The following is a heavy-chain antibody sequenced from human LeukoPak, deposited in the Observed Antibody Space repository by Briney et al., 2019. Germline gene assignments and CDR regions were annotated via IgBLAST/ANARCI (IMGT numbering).Heavy chain of an antibody. CDR2: ISGSGGST. J-gene: IGHJ3*02. D-gene: IGHD3-22*01. Sequence: GGSLRLSCAASGFTFSTYAMSWVRQAPGKGLEWVSAISGSGGSTYYADSVKGRFTISRDNSKNTLYLQMNSLRAEDTAVYYCAKEDDSSGYYYVLGDAFDIWGQGTMVTVSS. CDR3: AKEDDSSGYYYVLGDAFDI. CDR1: GFTFSTYA. V-gene: IGHV3-23*01.